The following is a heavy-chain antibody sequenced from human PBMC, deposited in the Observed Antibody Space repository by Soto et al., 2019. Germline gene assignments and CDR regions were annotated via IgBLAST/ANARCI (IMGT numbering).Heavy chain of an antibody. Sequence: SETLSLTCTVSGDSIRGSSYYWGWIRQPPGKGLEWIGSIYYSGNTYYNPSLKSRVTISVDTPKNQFSLKVISVTAADTAVYYCASLKFGYSYGYGLFDYWGQGSLVTVSS. V-gene: IGHV4-39*01. D-gene: IGHD5-18*01. CDR3: ASLKFGYSYGYGLFDY. CDR2: IYYSGNT. CDR1: GDSIRGSSYY. J-gene: IGHJ4*02.